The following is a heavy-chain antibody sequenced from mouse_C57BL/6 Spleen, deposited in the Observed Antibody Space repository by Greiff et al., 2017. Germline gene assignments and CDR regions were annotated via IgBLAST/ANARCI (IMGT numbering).Heavy chain of an antibody. D-gene: IGHD1-1*01. CDR3: ARASSYLAY. CDR1: GYTFTSYG. Sequence: VKLQQSGAELARPGASVKLSCKASGYTFTSYGISWVKQRTGQGLEWIGEIYPRSGNTYYNEKFKGKATLTADKSSSTAYMELRSLTSEDSAVYFCARASSYLAYWGQGTLVTVSA. CDR2: IYPRSGNT. V-gene: IGHV1-81*01. J-gene: IGHJ3*01.